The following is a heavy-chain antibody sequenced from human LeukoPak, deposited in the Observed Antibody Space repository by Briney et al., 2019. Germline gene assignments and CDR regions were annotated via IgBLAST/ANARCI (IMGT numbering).Heavy chain of an antibody. CDR3: ARDRNYYDSSGYESY. V-gene: IGHV3-48*03. Sequence: GGSLRLSCAASGFTFSIYEMNWVRQAPGKGLEWVSYISSSGSTIYYTDSVKGRFTISRDNAKNSLYLQMNSLRAEDTAVYYCARDRNYYDSSGYESYWGPGTLVTVSS. J-gene: IGHJ4*02. CDR1: GFTFSIYE. CDR2: ISSSGSTI. D-gene: IGHD3-22*01.